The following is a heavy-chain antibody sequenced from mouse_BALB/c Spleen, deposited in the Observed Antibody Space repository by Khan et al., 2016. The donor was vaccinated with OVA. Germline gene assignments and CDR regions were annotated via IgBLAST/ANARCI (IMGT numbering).Heavy chain of an antibody. Sequence: EVQLVESGGDLVKPGGSLKLSCAASGFTFSSYSMSWVRQTPDKRLEWVASISSGVDYTYYPDSVKGRFTISRDNAKNTLYLQMSDLKSEDTAMYYCADHLTGSFAYGGQGTLVTVCA. CDR3: ADHLTGSFAY. CDR2: ISSGVDYT. D-gene: IGHD4-1*01. J-gene: IGHJ3*01. CDR1: GFTFSSYS. V-gene: IGHV5-6*01.